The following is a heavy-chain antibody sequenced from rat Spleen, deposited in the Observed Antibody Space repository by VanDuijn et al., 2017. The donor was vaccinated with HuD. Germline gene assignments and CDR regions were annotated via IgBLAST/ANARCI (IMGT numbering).Heavy chain of an antibody. CDR3: VSETYGVRD. J-gene: IGHJ2*01. CDR2: INKDSSTI. Sequence: EVKLVESGGGLVQPGRSLKLSCEASGFNFNDDWMGWVRQAPGKGLEWIGEINKDSSTIKYIPSLKDKFTISRDNAQNTLYLQMSKLGSEDTAIYYCVSETYGVRDWGQGVMVTVSS. D-gene: IGHD4-3*01. CDR1: GFNFNDDW. V-gene: IGHV4-2*01.